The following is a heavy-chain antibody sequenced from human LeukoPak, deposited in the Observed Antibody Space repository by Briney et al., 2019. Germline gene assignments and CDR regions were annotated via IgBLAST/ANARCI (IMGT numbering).Heavy chain of an antibody. Sequence: ASVKVSCKASGYTFTTYGISWARQAPGQGLEWMGWISAYNGNTNYAQKFQGRVTMTTDTSTSTAYMELRSLRSDDTAVYYCARDYGSGSYRFDPWGQGTLVTVSS. V-gene: IGHV1-18*01. J-gene: IGHJ5*02. CDR3: ARDYGSGSYRFDP. CDR1: GYTFTTYG. D-gene: IGHD3-10*01. CDR2: ISAYNGNT.